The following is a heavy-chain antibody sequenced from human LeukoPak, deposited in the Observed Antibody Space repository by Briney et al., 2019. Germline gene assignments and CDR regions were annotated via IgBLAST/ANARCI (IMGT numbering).Heavy chain of an antibody. D-gene: IGHD6-25*01. CDR3: ARETPDSSGWD. Sequence: PGGSLRLSCAASGFNFMTYGMHWVRQAPGKGLEWVAFISYDGGKRFFGESVKGRFTISRDNAKNSLYQQMNSLRSEDTAVYYCARETPDSSGWDWGQGTLVTVSS. CDR1: GFNFMTYG. V-gene: IGHV3-30*03. J-gene: IGHJ4*02. CDR2: ISYDGGKR.